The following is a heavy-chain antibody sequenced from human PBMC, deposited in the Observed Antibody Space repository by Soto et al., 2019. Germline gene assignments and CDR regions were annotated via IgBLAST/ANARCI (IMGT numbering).Heavy chain of an antibody. V-gene: IGHV1-46*01. J-gene: IGHJ4*02. CDR2: INPSGGST. CDR3: ARGTNIVATILDY. CDR1: AYTFTSYY. D-gene: IGHD5-12*01. Sequence: DSVKVSCKTCAYTFTSYYMHWVRQAPGQGLEWMGIINPSGGSTSYAQKFQGRVTMTRDTSTSTVYMELSSLRSEDTAVYYCARGTNIVATILDYWGQGTLVTVSS.